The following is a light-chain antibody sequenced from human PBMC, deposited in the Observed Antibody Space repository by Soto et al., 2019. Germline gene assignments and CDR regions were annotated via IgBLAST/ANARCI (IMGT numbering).Light chain of an antibody. J-gene: IGKJ1*01. CDR1: QSIRNN. Sequence: EIVMTQSPATLSVSPGERATLSCRASQSIRNNLAWFQQKPGQAPRLLIYDISIRATGIPARFSGGGSGTEFTLTISRLQSEDFAVYFCQKYNTWPLMFGQGTTVELK. CDR2: DIS. V-gene: IGKV3-15*01. CDR3: QKYNTWPLM.